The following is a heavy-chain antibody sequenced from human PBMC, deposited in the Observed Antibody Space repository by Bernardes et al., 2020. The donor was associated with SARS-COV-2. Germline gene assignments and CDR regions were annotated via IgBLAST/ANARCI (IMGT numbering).Heavy chain of an antibody. J-gene: IGHJ4*02. CDR1: GDSMNSYY. V-gene: IGHV4-59*01. D-gene: IGHD6-19*01. Sequence: SETLSLTCSVSGDSMNSYYWSWIRQPPGKGLEWIGYINDSGSSDNNPSLKSRVTMSIDTSKSQFSLKLTSVTSADTAVYYCAGDRYNSGWSKYWGQGTLVTVSS. CDR2: INDSGSS. CDR3: AGDRYNSGWSKY.